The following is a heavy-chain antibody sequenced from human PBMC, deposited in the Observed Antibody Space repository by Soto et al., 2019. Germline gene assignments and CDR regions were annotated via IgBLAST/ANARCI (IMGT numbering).Heavy chain of an antibody. CDR3: AKYRDSSGDYYYGMDV. Sequence: EVQLLESGGGLVQPGGSLRLSCAASGFIFSSYAMSWVRQAPGKGLEWVSTIRGSDGSTYYADSVKGRFTISRDNSKNTLYLQMNSLRAEDTAVYYCAKYRDSSGDYYYGMDVWGQGTTVTVSS. D-gene: IGHD6-6*01. V-gene: IGHV3-23*01. CDR1: GFIFSSYA. J-gene: IGHJ6*02. CDR2: IRGSDGST.